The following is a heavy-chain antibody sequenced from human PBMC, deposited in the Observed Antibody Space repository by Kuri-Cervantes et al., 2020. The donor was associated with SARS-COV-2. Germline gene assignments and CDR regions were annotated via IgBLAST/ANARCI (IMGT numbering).Heavy chain of an antibody. CDR1: GGSFSGYY. CDR3: AGSPVPRDDFDY. D-gene: IGHD4-17*01. CDR2: ITHSGST. J-gene: IGHJ4*02. V-gene: IGHV4-34*01. Sequence: SETLSLTCAVYGGSFSGYYWSWLRQPPGKGLEWIGRITHSGSTNYNPSLRSRVTISIDTSKSQFSLTLSSVATADTAVYFCAGSPVPRDDFDYWGQGSLVTVSS.